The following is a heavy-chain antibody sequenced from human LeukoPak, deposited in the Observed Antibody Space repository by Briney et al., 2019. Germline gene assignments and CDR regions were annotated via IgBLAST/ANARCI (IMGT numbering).Heavy chain of an antibody. D-gene: IGHD2-21*02. Sequence: SETLSLTCTVSGASISDYYWTWIRQPPGKGLEWIGYSDTSGSTNYSPSPKGRVTISIDTSKNQFSLKLTSVTAADTAVYYCARGQLLFLYWGQGTLVTVSS. V-gene: IGHV4-4*09. J-gene: IGHJ4*02. CDR2: SDTSGST. CDR1: GASISDYY. CDR3: ARGQLLFLY.